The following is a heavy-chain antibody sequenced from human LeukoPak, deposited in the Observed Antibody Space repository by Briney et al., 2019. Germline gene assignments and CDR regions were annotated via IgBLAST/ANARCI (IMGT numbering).Heavy chain of an antibody. CDR2: MNSDASST. V-gene: IGHV3-74*01. Sequence: PGGSLRLSCVASGFTFTNYWMHWVRQAPGKGLVWVARMNSDASSTSYADSVKGRFTISRDNAKKTLYLQMNSLRADDMAVYYCARGPDYGGPLRGQGTLVTVSP. CDR1: GFTFTNYW. D-gene: IGHD4-23*01. CDR3: ARGPDYGGPL. J-gene: IGHJ4*02.